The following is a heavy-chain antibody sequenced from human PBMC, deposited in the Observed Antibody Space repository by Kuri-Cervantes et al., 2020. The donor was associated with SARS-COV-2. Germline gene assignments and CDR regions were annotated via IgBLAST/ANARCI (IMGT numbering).Heavy chain of an antibody. Sequence: SETLSLTCTVSVGSISSGSYYWSWIRQPAGKGLEWIGRIYTSGSTTYNPSLKSRVTISVDTSKNQFSLKLSSVTAADTAVYYWASGGSSGYFNYWGQGTLVTVSS. V-gene: IGHV4-61*02. CDR2: IYTSGST. D-gene: IGHD3-22*01. CDR3: ASGGSSGYFNY. CDR1: VGSISSGSYY. J-gene: IGHJ4*02.